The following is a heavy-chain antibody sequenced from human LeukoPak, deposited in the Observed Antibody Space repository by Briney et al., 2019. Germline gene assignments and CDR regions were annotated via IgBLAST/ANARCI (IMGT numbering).Heavy chain of an antibody. CDR2: INPNSGGT. CDR1: GYTFTGYY. D-gene: IGHD3-10*01. Sequence: ASVKVSCKASGYTFTGYYMHWVRQDPGQGLEWMGWINPNSGGTNYAQKFQGRVTMTRDTSISTAYMELSRLRSDDTAVYYCARSNYYGSGRYWYFDLWGRGTLVTVSS. V-gene: IGHV1-2*02. CDR3: ARSNYYGSGRYWYFDL. J-gene: IGHJ2*01.